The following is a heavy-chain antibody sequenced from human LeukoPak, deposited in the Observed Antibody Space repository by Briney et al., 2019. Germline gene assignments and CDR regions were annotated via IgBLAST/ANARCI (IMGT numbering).Heavy chain of an antibody. Sequence: GASVKVSCKASGGTFSSYAISWVRQAPGQGLEWMGRIIPIFGIANYAQKFQGRVTITADKSTSTAYMELSSLRSEDTAVYYCARDSPLDDSSGWFDYWGQGTLVTVSS. J-gene: IGHJ4*02. V-gene: IGHV1-69*04. CDR1: GGTFSSYA. CDR3: ARDSPLDDSSGWFDY. D-gene: IGHD3-22*01. CDR2: IIPIFGIA.